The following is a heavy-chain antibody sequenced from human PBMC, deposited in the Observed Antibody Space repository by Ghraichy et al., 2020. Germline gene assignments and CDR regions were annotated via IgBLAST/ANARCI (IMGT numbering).Heavy chain of an antibody. Sequence: GGSLRLSCAASGFTFSSYAMSWVRQAPGKGLEWVSAISGSGGSTYYADSVKGRFTISRDNSKNTLYLQMNSLRAEDTAVYYCAKHTYYYDSSGYSYDAFDIWGQGTMVTVSS. D-gene: IGHD3-22*01. CDR3: AKHTYYYDSSGYSYDAFDI. V-gene: IGHV3-23*01. CDR2: ISGSGGST. J-gene: IGHJ3*02. CDR1: GFTFSSYA.